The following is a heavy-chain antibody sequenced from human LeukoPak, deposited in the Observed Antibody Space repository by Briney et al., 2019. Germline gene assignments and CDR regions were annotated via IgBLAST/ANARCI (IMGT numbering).Heavy chain of an antibody. CDR3: ARVTDTAMVGYYYYYMDV. CDR1: GDSVSSNSAA. J-gene: IGHJ6*03. Sequence: SQTLSLTCAISGDSVSSNSAAWNWIRQSPSRGLEWLGRTYYRSKWYNDYAVSVKSRITINPDTSKNQFSLQLNSVTPEDTAVYYCARVTDTAMVGYYYYYMDVWGKGTTVTVSS. CDR2: TYYRSKWYN. V-gene: IGHV6-1*01. D-gene: IGHD5-18*01.